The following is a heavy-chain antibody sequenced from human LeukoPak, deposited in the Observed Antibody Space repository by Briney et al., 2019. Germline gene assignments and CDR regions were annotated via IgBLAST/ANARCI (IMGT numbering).Heavy chain of an antibody. V-gene: IGHV4-34*01. D-gene: IGHD3-22*01. J-gene: IGHJ4*02. CDR2: INHSGST. CDR3: ARGDYYDSSGYYDYFDY. CDR1: GGSFSGYY. Sequence: SETLSLTCAVYGGSFSGYYWSWIRQPPGKGLEWIGEINHSGSTNYNPSLKSRVTISVDTSKNQFSLKLSSVTAADTAVYYCARGDYYDSSGYYDYFDYWGRGTLVTVSS.